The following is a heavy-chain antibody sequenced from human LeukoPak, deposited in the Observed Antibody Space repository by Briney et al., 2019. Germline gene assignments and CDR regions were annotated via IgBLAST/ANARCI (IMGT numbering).Heavy chain of an antibody. CDR3: ARAKSTVTRNWFDP. V-gene: IGHV4-59*04. Sequence: SQTLSLTCTVSSGSISDYYWSWIRQPPGKGLEWIGSIYYSGSTYYNPSLKSRVTISVDTSKNQFSLKLSSVTAADTAVYYCARAKSTVTRNWFDPWGQGTLVTVSS. CDR1: SGSISDYY. J-gene: IGHJ5*02. CDR2: IYYSGST. D-gene: IGHD4-11*01.